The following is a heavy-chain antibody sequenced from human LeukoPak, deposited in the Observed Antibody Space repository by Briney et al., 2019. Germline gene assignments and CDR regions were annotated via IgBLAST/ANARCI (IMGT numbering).Heavy chain of an antibody. Sequence: GGSLRLSCAASGFTFSSYGVHWVRQAPGKGLEWVAVIWYDGSNKYYADSVKGRFTISRDNSKNTLYLQMNSLRAEDTAVYYCARVAFGLYVMDVWGQGTTVTVSS. CDR2: IWYDGSNK. CDR3: ARVAFGLYVMDV. J-gene: IGHJ6*02. V-gene: IGHV3-33*01. CDR1: GFTFSSYG. D-gene: IGHD3/OR15-3a*01.